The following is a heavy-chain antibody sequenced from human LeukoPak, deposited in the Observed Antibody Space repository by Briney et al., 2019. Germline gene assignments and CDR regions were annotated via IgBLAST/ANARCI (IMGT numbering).Heavy chain of an antibody. D-gene: IGHD3-10*01. Sequence: ASVKVSCKASGGTFSAFGISWVRQAPGQGPEWMGWISAYNGNTNYAQKLQGRVTMTTDTSTSTAYMELRSLRSDDTAVYYCARDRPTMVRGVNDAFDIWGQGTMVTVSS. CDR1: GGTFSAFG. J-gene: IGHJ3*02. CDR2: ISAYNGNT. V-gene: IGHV1-18*01. CDR3: ARDRPTMVRGVNDAFDI.